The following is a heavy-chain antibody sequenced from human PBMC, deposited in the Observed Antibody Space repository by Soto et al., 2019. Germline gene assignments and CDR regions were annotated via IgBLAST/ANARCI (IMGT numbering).Heavy chain of an antibody. CDR1: GFTLWRYG. CDR2: VSPNGQGI. D-gene: IGHD3-10*01. Sequence: PGGSLSLSCSSSGFTLWRYGMSWFLQAPGKGLEWVSAVSPNGQGIYYADSVRGRFTISRDFSKNTVFLHMDSLRAEDTAVYYCAKDRDYPRDYFHYWGQGTLVTVS. V-gene: IGHV3-23*01. J-gene: IGHJ4*02. CDR3: AKDRDYPRDYFHY.